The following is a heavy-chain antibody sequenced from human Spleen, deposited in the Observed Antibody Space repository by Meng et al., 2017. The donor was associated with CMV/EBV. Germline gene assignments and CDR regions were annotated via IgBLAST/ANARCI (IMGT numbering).Heavy chain of an antibody. CDR1: GFTFSSYA. CDR3: ARDRVPSRPPRAMATNLISIDY. Sequence: GGSLRLSCAASGFTFSSYAMSWVRQAPGKGLEWVSAISGSGGSTYYADSVKGRFTISRDNSKNTLYLQMNSLRAEDTAAYYCARDRVPSRPPRAMATNLISIDYWGQGTLVTVSS. D-gene: IGHD5-24*01. V-gene: IGHV3-23*01. CDR2: ISGSGGST. J-gene: IGHJ4*02.